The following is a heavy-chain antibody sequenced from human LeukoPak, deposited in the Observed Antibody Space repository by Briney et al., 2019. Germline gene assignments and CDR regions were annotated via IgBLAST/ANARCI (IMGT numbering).Heavy chain of an antibody. V-gene: IGHV1-69*13. CDR3: ARDRSRTMVRGTRMDV. CDR2: IIPIFGTA. CDR1: GGTFSSYA. D-gene: IGHD3-10*01. J-gene: IGHJ6*04. Sequence: SVKVSCKASGGTFSSYAISWVRQAPGQGLEWMGGIIPIFGTANYAQKFQGRVTITADESTSTAYMELSSLRSEDTAVYYCARDRSRTMVRGTRMDVWGKGTTVTVSS.